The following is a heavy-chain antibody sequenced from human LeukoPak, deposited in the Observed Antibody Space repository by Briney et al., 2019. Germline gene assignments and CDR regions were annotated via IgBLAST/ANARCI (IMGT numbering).Heavy chain of an antibody. CDR1: GGTFSSYA. J-gene: IGHJ4*02. CDR3: ARDTGLSIDPLDY. V-gene: IGHV1-69*01. CDR2: IIPIFGTA. Sequence: ASVKVSCKASGGTFSSYAISWVRQAPGQGLEWMGGIIPIFGTANYAQKFQGRVTITADESTSTAYMELSSLRSEDTAVYYCARDTGLSIDPLDYWGQGTLVTVSS. D-gene: IGHD6-6*01.